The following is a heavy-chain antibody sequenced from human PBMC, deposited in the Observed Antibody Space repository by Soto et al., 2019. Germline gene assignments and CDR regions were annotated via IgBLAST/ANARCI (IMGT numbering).Heavy chain of an antibody. J-gene: IGHJ5*01. CDR1: GGSFRNYY. Sequence: PSETLSLTCGVYGGSFRNYYWIWVRQPPGKGLEWIGEVNHSGAATYNPSLQSRVTISLATTHNHFSLKMTSVTAADTAIYFCARAEPFPRSWFDYWGQGTQVTVSS. CDR3: ARAEPFPRSWFDY. CDR2: VNHSGAA. V-gene: IGHV4-34*01.